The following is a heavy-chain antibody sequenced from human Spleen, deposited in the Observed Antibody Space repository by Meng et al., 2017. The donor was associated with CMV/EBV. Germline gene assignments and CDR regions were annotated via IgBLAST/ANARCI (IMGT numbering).Heavy chain of an antibody. D-gene: IGHD2-2*01. CDR1: GYTFTGYY. Sequence: DSVKVSCKASGYTFTGYYMHWVRQAPGQGLEWMGWINPNSGGTNYAQEFQGRVTMTRDTSISTAYMELSRLRSDDTAVYYCARLVVVPAAITSSRAGDYYYYYGMDVWGQGTTVTVSS. V-gene: IGHV1-2*02. J-gene: IGHJ6*02. CDR3: ARLVVVPAAITSSRAGDYYYYYGMDV. CDR2: INPNSGGT.